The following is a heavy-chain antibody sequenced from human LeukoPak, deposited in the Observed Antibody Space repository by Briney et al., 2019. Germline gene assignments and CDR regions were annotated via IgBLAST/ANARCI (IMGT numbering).Heavy chain of an antibody. D-gene: IGHD3-22*01. CDR1: GFTLSSYS. CDR2: ISSSSSYI. J-gene: IGHJ4*02. CDR3: ARDPRRAAYDRSGYYSFDY. V-gene: IGHV3-21*01. Sequence: GGSLRLSCAASGFTLSSYSMNWVRQAPGKGLEWVSSISSSSSYIYYADSVKGRFTISRDNAKNSLYLQMNSLRAEDTAVYYCARDPRRAAYDRSGYYSFDYWGQGTLVTVSS.